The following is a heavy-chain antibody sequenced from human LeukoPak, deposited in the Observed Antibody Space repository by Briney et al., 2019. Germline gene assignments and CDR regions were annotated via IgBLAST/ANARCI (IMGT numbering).Heavy chain of an antibody. Sequence: ASVKVSCKASGYTFTSYDINWVRQATGQGLEWMGWMNPNSGNTGYAQKFQGRVTMTRNTSISTAYMELSSLRSEDTAVYHCARVGDDSSGYYVDYWGQGTLVTVSS. CDR2: MNPNSGNT. D-gene: IGHD3-22*01. CDR3: ARVGDDSSGYYVDY. CDR1: GYTFTSYD. J-gene: IGHJ4*02. V-gene: IGHV1-8*01.